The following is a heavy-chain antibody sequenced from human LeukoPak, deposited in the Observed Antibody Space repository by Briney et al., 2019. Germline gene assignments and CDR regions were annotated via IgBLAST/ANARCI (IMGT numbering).Heavy chain of an antibody. CDR1: GGSISSYY. J-gene: IGHJ4*01. CDR2: IYYSGST. V-gene: IGHV4-59*08. CDR3: ARRGYCSGVSCYSFDF. D-gene: IGHD2-15*01. Sequence: PETPSLTCTVSGGSISSYYWSWIGQPPGKGLEWIGYIYYSGSTSYNPSLKSRTIISVDTSKNQLSLKLTSVTAADTAVYYCARRGYCSGVSCYSFDFWGQGTLVTVSS.